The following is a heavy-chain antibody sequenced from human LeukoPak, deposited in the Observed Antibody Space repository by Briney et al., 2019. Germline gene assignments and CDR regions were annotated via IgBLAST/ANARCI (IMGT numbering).Heavy chain of an antibody. D-gene: IGHD5-18*01. CDR1: GYSFISYW. Sequence: GESLKISCKGSGYSFISYWISWVRQMPGKGLEWMGRIDPRDSYTNYSPSFQGHVTISADKSIHTAYLQWSSLKALDTAMYYCARHVDTAMATFDYWGQGTLVTVSS. V-gene: IGHV5-10-1*01. J-gene: IGHJ4*02. CDR2: IDPRDSYT. CDR3: ARHVDTAMATFDY.